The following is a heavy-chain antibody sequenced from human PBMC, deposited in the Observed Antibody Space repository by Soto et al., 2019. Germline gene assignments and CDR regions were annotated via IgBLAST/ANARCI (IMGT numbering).Heavy chain of an antibody. J-gene: IGHJ4*02. D-gene: IGHD6-13*01. V-gene: IGHV3-23*01. CDR1: GFTFTNYA. CDR2: IGGGSGSR. Sequence: EVQLLESGGGFVQPGGSLRLSCAASGFTFTNYALSWVRQAPGKELEWVSTIGGGSGSRSYAGSVKGRFSISRENSTNTLYLQMSSLRAEDTALYYCATRLYSTSWYYFVSWGQGTLVTVSS. CDR3: ATRLYSTSWYYFVS.